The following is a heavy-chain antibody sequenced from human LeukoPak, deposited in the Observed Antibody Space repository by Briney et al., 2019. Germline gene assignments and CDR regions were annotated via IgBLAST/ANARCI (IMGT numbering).Heavy chain of an antibody. CDR3: ARGYYDSSGYHYFDY. J-gene: IGHJ4*02. CDR1: GYTFTSYA. V-gene: IGHV1-3*02. D-gene: IGHD3-22*01. Sequence: GASVKVSCKASGYTFTSYAMHWVRQAPGQRLEWMGWSNAGNGNTKYSQEFQGRVTITRDTSASTAYMELSSLRSEDMAVYYCARGYYDSSGYHYFDYWGQGTLVTVSS. CDR2: SNAGNGNT.